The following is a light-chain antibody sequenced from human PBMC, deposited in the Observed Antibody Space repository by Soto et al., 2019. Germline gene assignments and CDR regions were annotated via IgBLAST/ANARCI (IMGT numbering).Light chain of an antibody. CDR1: QSVSSSY. J-gene: IGKJ1*01. CDR3: QQSGSSPWT. CDR2: GAS. Sequence: EIVLTQSPGTLSLSPGERATLSCRASQSVSSSYLAWYQQKPGQAPRLLIYGASSRATVIPDRFSGSGSGTDFTLTISRLEPDDFAVYYCQQSGSSPWTFGQGTKVEIK. V-gene: IGKV3-20*01.